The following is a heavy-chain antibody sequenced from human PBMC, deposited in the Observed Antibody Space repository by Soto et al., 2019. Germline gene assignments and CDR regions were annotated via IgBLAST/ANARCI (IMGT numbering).Heavy chain of an antibody. CDR2: IYPGDSDT. D-gene: IGHD3-22*01. CDR3: ARPGRHYYDSSGYFDY. Sequence: EVQLVQSGAEVKKPGESLKISCKGSGYSFTSYWIGWVRQMPGKGLEWMGIIYPGDSDTRYSPSFQGQVTISADKSIXXASLQWSSLKASDTAMYYCARPGRHYYDSSGYFDYWGQGTLVTVSS. CDR1: GYSFTSYW. V-gene: IGHV5-51*01. J-gene: IGHJ4*02.